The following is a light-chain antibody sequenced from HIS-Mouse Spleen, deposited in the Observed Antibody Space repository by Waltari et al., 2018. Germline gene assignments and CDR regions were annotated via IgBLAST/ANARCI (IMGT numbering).Light chain of an antibody. CDR1: SSDVGGYNY. V-gene: IGLV2-11*01. CDR3: CSYAGSYTWV. Sequence: QSALTQPRSVSGSPGQSVTLSCTGTSSDVGGYNYVYWYQQNPGKAPKLMIYDGSKRPSGVPDRFSGSNSGNTASLTISGLQAEDEADYYCCSYAGSYTWVFGGGTKLTVL. J-gene: IGLJ3*02. CDR2: DGS.